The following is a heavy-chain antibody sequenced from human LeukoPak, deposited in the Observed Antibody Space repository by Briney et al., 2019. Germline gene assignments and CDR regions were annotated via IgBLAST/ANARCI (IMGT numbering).Heavy chain of an antibody. J-gene: IGHJ6*02. Sequence: GGSLRLSCAASGFTFSDYYMSWIRQAPGKGLEWVSYITSSGSTIYYADSVKGRFTISRDNAKNSLYLQMNSLRAEDTAVYYCARLSLYGDYGMDVWGQGTTVTVSS. CDR3: ARLSLYGDYGMDV. CDR1: GFTFSDYY. D-gene: IGHD4-17*01. CDR2: ITSSGSTI. V-gene: IGHV3-11*01.